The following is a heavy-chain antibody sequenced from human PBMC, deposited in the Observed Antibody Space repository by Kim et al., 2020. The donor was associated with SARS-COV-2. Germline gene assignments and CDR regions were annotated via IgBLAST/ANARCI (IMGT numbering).Heavy chain of an antibody. CDR1: GFTFSSYG. CDR3: ARVPSPNSYCDY. Sequence: GGSLRLSCAASGFTFSSYGMHWVRQAPGKGLEWVAIIWYDGNNKYYADSVRGRFTISRDNSKNTLYLQMNSLRAEDTAVHYCARVPSPNSYCDYWGQGTLVTVSS. D-gene: IGHD2-15*01. V-gene: IGHV3-33*01. J-gene: IGHJ4*02. CDR2: IWYDGNNK.